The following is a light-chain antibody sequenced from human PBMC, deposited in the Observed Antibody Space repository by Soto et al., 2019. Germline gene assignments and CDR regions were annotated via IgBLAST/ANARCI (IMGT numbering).Light chain of an antibody. CDR2: RNN. CDR3: AAWDDSLSGWV. J-gene: IGLJ3*02. V-gene: IGLV1-47*01. CDR1: SSNIGSNY. Sequence: QSVLTQPPSASGTPGQRVTISCSGSSSNIGSNYVYWYQQLPGTAPKLLIYRNNQRPSGVPDRFSGSKSGTSASLAISGLRSEEEGDYYCAAWDDSLSGWVFGGGTKVTVL.